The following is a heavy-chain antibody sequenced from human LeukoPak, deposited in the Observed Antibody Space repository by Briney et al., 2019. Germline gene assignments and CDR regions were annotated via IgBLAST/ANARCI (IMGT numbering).Heavy chain of an antibody. J-gene: IGHJ5*02. CDR1: GFTFSSYS. CDR2: ISSSSSTI. Sequence: GGSLRLSCAASGFTFSSYSMNWVRQAPGKGLEWVSYISSSSSTIYYADSVKGRFTISRDNAKNSLYLQMNSLRAEDTAVYYCARDGFEYSSSPGWFDPWGQGTLVTVSS. CDR3: ARDGFEYSSSPGWFDP. D-gene: IGHD6-6*01. V-gene: IGHV3-48*04.